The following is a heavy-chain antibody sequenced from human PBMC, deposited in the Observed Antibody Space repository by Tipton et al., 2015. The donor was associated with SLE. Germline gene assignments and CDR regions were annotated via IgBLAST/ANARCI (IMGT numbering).Heavy chain of an antibody. V-gene: IGHV4-39*07. D-gene: IGHD4-17*01. CDR1: GGSITSRSYY. J-gene: IGHJ4*02. CDR3: ARRSRDYGYFDY. Sequence: TLSLTCTVSGGSITSRSYYWGWIRQPPGKGLEWVGSIYYSGSIYYNPSLKSRVTISVDTSKNQFSLKLTSVTAADTAVYYCARRSRDYGYFDYWGRGTLVTVSS. CDR2: IYYSGSI.